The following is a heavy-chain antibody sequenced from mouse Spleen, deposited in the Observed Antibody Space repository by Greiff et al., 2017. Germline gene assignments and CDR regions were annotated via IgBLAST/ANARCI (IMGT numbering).Heavy chain of an antibody. Sequence: QVQLQQSGAELARPGASVKLSCKASGYTFTSYGISWVKQRTGQGLEWIGEIYPRSGNTYYNEKFKGKATLTADKSSSTAYMELRSLTSEDSAVYFCARDSGAPYWGQGTTLTVSS. D-gene: IGHD3-1*01. CDR3: ARDSGAPY. CDR1: GYTFTSYG. J-gene: IGHJ2*01. CDR2: IYPRSGNT. V-gene: IGHV1-81*01.